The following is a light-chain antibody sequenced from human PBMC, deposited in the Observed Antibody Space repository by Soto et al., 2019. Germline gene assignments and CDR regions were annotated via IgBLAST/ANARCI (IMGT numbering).Light chain of an antibody. J-gene: IGKJ3*01. CDR2: DAS. V-gene: IGKV1-33*01. Sequence: DIQMTQSPSSLSASVGDRVTITCQASHDTSNYLNWYQQKLGKAPKLLIYDASNLEPGVPSRFSGSGSGTKFIFTISSLQPEDIATYYCQQYDTLSFTFGPGTKVDL. CDR1: HDTSNY. CDR3: QQYDTLSFT.